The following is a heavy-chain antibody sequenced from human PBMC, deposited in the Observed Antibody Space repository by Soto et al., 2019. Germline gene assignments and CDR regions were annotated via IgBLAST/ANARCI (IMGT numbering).Heavy chain of an antibody. J-gene: IGHJ6*02. CDR2: ISYDGYLK. Sequence: LSLTCTVSGFTFSTYGMQWVRQAPGKGLEWVAVISYDGYLKYYVDAVKGRFTVARDNSKNTLFLEMNSLRVEDTAVYFCAKDFKVSGSHYGTLNYYYGMDVWGQGTTVTVS. CDR1: GFTFSTYG. D-gene: IGHD3-10*01. CDR3: AKDFKVSGSHYGTLNYYYGMDV. V-gene: IGHV3-30*18.